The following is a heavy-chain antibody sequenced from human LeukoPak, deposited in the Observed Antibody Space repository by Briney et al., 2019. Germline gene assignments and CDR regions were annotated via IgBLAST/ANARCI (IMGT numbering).Heavy chain of an antibody. CDR3: ARDPYSGGYGAHYYYYMDV. CDR1: GFTFSNYA. V-gene: IGHV3-23*01. CDR2: FSPSGGGT. Sequence: GGSLRLSCAASGFTFSNYAMSWVRQAPGKGLEWVSAFSPSGGGTYYADSVRGRFTISRDNAENSLFLQMNSLRDEDTAVYYCARDPYSGGYGAHYYYYMDVWGKGTTVIVSS. J-gene: IGHJ6*03. D-gene: IGHD6-19*01.